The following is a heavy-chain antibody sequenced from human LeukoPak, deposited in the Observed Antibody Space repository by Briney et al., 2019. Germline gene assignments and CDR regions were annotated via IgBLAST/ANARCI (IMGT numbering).Heavy chain of an antibody. Sequence: GGSLRLSCAASGFTFSSYGMHWVRQAPGKGLEWVAFIRYDGSNKYYADSVKGRFTISRDNSKNTLYLQMISLRAEDTAVYYCAKDTYYYGSGSYGPIDYWGQGPWSPSPQ. J-gene: IGHJ4*02. D-gene: IGHD3-10*01. CDR3: AKDTYYYGSGSYGPIDY. V-gene: IGHV3-30*02. CDR2: IRYDGSNK. CDR1: GFTFSSYG.